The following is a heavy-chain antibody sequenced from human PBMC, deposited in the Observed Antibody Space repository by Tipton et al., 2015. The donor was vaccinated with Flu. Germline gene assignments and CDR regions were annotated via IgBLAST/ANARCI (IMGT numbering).Heavy chain of an antibody. Sequence: AVSGITVSGNYLGWVRQAPGKELEWVSFIYAGGTTYYADSVRGRFTLSRDNSMNTLDLQVNSLRPEDTAVYYCARVLALAFDVWGQGTVVTVSS. J-gene: IGHJ3*01. V-gene: IGHV3-66*02. CDR1: GITVSGNY. CDR3: ARVLALAFDV. D-gene: IGHD2/OR15-2a*01. CDR2: IYAGGTT.